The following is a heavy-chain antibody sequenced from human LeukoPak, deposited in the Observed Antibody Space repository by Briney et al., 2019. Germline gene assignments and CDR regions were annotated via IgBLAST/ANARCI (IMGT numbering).Heavy chain of an antibody. J-gene: IGHJ4*02. CDR1: GFTFSNAW. V-gene: IGHV3-15*01. CDR2: IKSKTDGGTT. CDR3: TTRLYDILTGYYLFDY. Sequence: PGGSLRLSCAASGFTFSNAWMSWVRQAPGKGLEWVSRIKSKTDGGTTDYAAPVKGRFTISRDDSKNTLYLQMNSLKTEDTAVYYCTTRLYDILTGYYLFDYWGQGTLVTVSS. D-gene: IGHD3-9*01.